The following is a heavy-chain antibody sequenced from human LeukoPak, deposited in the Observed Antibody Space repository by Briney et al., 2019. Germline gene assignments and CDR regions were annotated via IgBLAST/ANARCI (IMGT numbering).Heavy chain of an antibody. CDR3: AATPEDIVVVPAATAGRDY. CDR1: GGTFSSYA. D-gene: IGHD2-2*01. Sequence: SVKVSCRASGGTFSSYAISWVRQAPGQGLEWMGRIIPIFGTANYAQKFQGRVTITTDESTSTVYMELSSLRSEDTAVYYCAATPEDIVVVPAATAGRDYWGQGTLVTVSS. CDR2: IIPIFGTA. V-gene: IGHV1-69*05. J-gene: IGHJ4*02.